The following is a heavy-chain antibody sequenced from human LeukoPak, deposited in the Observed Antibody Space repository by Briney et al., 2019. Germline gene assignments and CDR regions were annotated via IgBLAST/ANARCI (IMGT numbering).Heavy chain of an antibody. V-gene: IGHV4-4*02. CDR1: GFTFSSYSM. CDR3: GRDHTAAGTGAY. Sequence: SGGSLRLSCAASGFTFSSYSMNWVRQAPGKGLEWIGEIYHSGSTNYNPSLKSRVTISVDKSKNQFSLMLTSVTAADTAVYYCGRDHTAAGTGAYWGQGTLVTVSS. J-gene: IGHJ4*02. CDR2: IYHSGST. D-gene: IGHD6-13*01.